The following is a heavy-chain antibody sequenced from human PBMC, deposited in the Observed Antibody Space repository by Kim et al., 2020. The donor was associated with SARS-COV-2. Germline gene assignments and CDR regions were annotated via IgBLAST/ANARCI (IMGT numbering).Heavy chain of an antibody. CDR3: ARHSGGSYYQSSGGYLDY. CDR1: GYTFTSYG. J-gene: IGHJ4*02. V-gene: IGHV1-18*01. D-gene: IGHD1-26*01. CDR2: ISAYNGNT. Sequence: ASVKVSCKASGYTFTSYGISWVRQAPGQGLEWMGWISAYNGNTNYAQKLQGRVTMTTDTSTSTAYMELRSLRSDDTAVYYCARHSGGSYYQSSGGYLDYWGQGTLVTVSS.